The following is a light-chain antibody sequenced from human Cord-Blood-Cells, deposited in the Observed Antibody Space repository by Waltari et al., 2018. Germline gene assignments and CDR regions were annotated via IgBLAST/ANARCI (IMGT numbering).Light chain of an antibody. CDR3: QQSYSTPPA. J-gene: IGKJ2*01. V-gene: IGKV1-39*01. CDR2: AAS. Sequence: DIQMTQSPSYLSASVGDRFTITCRASQSISSYLNWYQQKPGKAPKLLIYAASSLQSGVPSRFSGSGSGTDFTLTISSLQPEDFATYYCQQSYSTPPAFGQGTKLEIK. CDR1: QSISSY.